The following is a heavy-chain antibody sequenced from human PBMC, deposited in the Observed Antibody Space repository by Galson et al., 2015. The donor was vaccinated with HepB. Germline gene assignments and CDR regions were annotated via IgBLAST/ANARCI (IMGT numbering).Heavy chain of an antibody. CDR2: ISYDGSNK. D-gene: IGHD1-26*01. Sequence: SLRLSCAASGFTFSSYGMHWVRQAPGKGLEWVAVISYDGSNKYYADSVKGRFTISRDNSKNTLYLQMNSLRAEDTAVYYCAKDWRYSGSHGPFDIWGQGTMVTVSS. CDR1: GFTFSSYG. CDR3: AKDWRYSGSHGPFDI. V-gene: IGHV3-30*18. J-gene: IGHJ3*02.